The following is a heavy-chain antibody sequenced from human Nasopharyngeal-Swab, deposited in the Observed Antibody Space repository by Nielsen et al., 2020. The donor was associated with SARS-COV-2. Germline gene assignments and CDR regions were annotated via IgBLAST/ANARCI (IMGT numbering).Heavy chain of an antibody. CDR3: TRGDFWSGFYFYY. V-gene: IGHV3-49*04. Sequence: GESLKISCTASGFTFGDYAMSWVRQAPGKGMEWVGFIRSTAYGGTTEYAASVKGRFNISRDDSKSIAYLQMNSLKTEDTAVYSCTRGDFWSGFYFYYWGQGTLVTVSS. D-gene: IGHD3-3*01. CDR2: IRSTAYGGTT. CDR1: GFTFGDYA. J-gene: IGHJ4*02.